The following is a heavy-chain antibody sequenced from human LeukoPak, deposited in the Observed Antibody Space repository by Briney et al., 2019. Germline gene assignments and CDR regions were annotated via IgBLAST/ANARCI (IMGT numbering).Heavy chain of an antibody. J-gene: IGHJ3*02. D-gene: IGHD2-2*01. CDR1: GGSFSGYY. CDR3: ARGRGYTYQLLIAGAFDI. Sequence: SETLSLTCAVYGGSFSGYYWSWIRQPPGKGLEWIGEINHSGSTNYNPSLKSRVTISVDTSKNQFSQKLSSVTAADTAVYYCARGRGYTYQLLIAGAFDIWGQGTMVTVSS. CDR2: INHSGST. V-gene: IGHV4-34*01.